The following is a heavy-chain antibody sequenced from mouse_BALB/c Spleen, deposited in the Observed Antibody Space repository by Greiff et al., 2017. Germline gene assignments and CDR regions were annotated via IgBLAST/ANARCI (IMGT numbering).Heavy chain of an antibody. D-gene: IGHD1-2*01. CDR1: GYTFTSYY. V-gene: IGHV1S56*01. CDR3: ARGYYGYGDYLDY. CDR2: IYPGNVNT. Sequence: QVQLQQSGPELVKPGASVRISCKASGYTFTSYYIHWVKQRPGQGLEWIGCIYPGNVNTKYNEKFKGKATLTADKSSSTAYMQLSSLTSEDSAVYFCARGYYGYGDYLDYWGQGTTLTVSS. J-gene: IGHJ2*01.